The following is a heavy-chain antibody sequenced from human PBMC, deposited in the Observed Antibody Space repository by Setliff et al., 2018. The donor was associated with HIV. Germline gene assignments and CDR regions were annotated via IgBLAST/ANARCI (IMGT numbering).Heavy chain of an antibody. CDR2: INGDGDTT. CDR1: GVTFSSYW. CDR3: ARAGSDYAYDI. Sequence: PGGSLRLSCTASGVTFSSYWMHWVRQVPGKGLLWVSRINGDGDTTYYADSVKGRFTISRDNAQNTLYLQMNSLRAEDTAAYYCARAGSDYAYDIWGQGTKVTVSS. J-gene: IGHJ3*02. V-gene: IGHV3-74*01. D-gene: IGHD2-21*02.